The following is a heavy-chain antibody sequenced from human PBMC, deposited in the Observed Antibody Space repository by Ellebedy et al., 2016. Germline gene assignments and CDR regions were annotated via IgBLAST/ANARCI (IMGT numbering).Heavy chain of an antibody. Sequence: GESLKISCKGSGYSFSNYWISWVRQMPGKGLEWMGKIDPSDSYTNYRPSFQGTVTFSADKSISTAYLHWSSLKASDTAMYYCARHYSDSTAYYYYFDYWGQGTLVTVSS. CDR1: GYSFSNYW. D-gene: IGHD3-22*01. V-gene: IGHV5-10-1*01. CDR3: ARHYSDSTAYYYYFDY. J-gene: IGHJ4*02. CDR2: IDPSDSYT.